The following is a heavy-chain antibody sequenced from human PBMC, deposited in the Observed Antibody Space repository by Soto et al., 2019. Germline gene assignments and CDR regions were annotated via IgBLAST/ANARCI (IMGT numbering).Heavy chain of an antibody. D-gene: IGHD6-13*01. V-gene: IGHV1-18*01. CDR2: ISAYNGNT. CDR1: GYTFTSYS. Sequence: QVQLVQSGAEVKKPGASVKVSCKASGYTFTSYSISWVRQAPGQGLEWMGWISAYNGNTNYAQKLQGRVTMTTDTSTSTAYMELRSLRSDDTAVYYCARIAFGMGQQLVRGDYWGQGTLVTVSS. CDR3: ARIAFGMGQQLVRGDY. J-gene: IGHJ4*02.